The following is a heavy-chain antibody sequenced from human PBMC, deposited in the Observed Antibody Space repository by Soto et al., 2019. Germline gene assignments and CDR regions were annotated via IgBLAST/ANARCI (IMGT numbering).Heavy chain of an antibody. V-gene: IGHV3-33*01. Sequence: GGSLRLSCAASGFTFSSYGMHWVCQAPGKGLEWVAVIWYDGSNKYYADSVKGRFTISRDNSKNTLYLQMNSLRAEDTAVYYCARDISAFDAFDIWGQGTMVTVSS. J-gene: IGHJ3*02. CDR3: ARDISAFDAFDI. CDR1: GFTFSSYG. CDR2: IWYDGSNK. D-gene: IGHD3-3*02.